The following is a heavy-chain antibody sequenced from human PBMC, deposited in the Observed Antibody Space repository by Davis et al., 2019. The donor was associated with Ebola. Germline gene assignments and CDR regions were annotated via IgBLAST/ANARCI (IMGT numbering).Heavy chain of an antibody. V-gene: IGHV3-23*01. J-gene: IGHJ6*02. Sequence: GESLKISCAASGFTFSSYAMNWVRQAPGKGLEWVSGISGSDGSTYYADSVRGRFTISRDNSKNTLYLQMSSLRAEDTAVYYCAKDLFWWSASDVWGQGTTVTVSS. CDR1: GFTFSSYA. CDR3: AKDLFWWSASDV. D-gene: IGHD2-8*02. CDR2: ISGSDGST.